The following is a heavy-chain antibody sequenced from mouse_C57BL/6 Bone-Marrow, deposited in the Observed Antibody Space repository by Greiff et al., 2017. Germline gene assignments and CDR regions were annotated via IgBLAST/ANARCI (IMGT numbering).Heavy chain of an antibody. V-gene: IGHV1-81*01. D-gene: IGHD1-1*01. CDR2: IYPRSGNT. J-gene: IGHJ2*01. CDR1: GYTFTSYG. CDR3: ARRSTTVNY. Sequence: QVQLQQSGAELARPGASVKLSCKASGYTFTSYGISWVKQRTGQGLEWIGEIYPRSGNTYYNEKFKGKATLTADKSSSTAYMELRSLTSEDSAVYFCARRSTTVNYWAQGTTLTVSS.